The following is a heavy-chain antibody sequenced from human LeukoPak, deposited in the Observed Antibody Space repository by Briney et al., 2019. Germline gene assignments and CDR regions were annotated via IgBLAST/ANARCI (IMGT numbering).Heavy chain of an antibody. D-gene: IGHD6-19*01. V-gene: IGHV1-24*01. J-gene: IGHJ4*02. Sequence: ASVKVSCKVSGYTLTELSMHWVRQAPGKGLEWMGGFDPEDGETIYAQKFQGRVTMTEDTSTSTAYMELRSLRSDDTAVYYCARAQAQWLASFDYWGQGTLVTVSS. CDR3: ARAQAQWLASFDY. CDR1: GYTLTELS. CDR2: FDPEDGET.